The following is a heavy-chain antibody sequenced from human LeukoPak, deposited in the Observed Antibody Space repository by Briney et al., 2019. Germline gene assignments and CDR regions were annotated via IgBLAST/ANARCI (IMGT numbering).Heavy chain of an antibody. V-gene: IGHV3-15*01. CDR3: TNVGTIYYYYYMDV. CDR1: GFTFSNAW. J-gene: IGHJ6*03. CDR2: IKSKTDGGTT. D-gene: IGHD1-26*01. Sequence: PGGSLRLSCAASGFTFSNAWMSWVRQAPGKGLEWVGRIKSKTDGGTTDYAAPVKGRFTISRDDSKNTLYLQMNSLKTEDTAVYYCTNVGTIYYYYYMDVWGKGTTVTVSS.